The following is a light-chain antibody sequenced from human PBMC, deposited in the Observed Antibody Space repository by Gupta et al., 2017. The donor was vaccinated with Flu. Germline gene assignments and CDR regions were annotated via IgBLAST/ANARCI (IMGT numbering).Light chain of an antibody. CDR1: QSLLHSNGYNY. Sequence: DIVMTQSPLSLSVTPGEPASISCRSSQSLLHSNGYNYLDWYLQKPGQSPQLLIYLAFNRASGVPDRFSGIGSGTDFTLKISRVEAEDVGVYYCMQALETPVTFGGGTKVEIK. CDR2: LAF. V-gene: IGKV2-28*01. J-gene: IGKJ4*01. CDR3: MQALETPVT.